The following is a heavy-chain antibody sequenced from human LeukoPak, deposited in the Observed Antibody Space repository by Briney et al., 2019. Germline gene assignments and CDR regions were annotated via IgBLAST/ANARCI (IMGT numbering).Heavy chain of an antibody. CDR1: GFTFSSYG. Sequence: PGRSLRLSCAASGFTFSSYGMHWVRQAPGKGLEWVSAISGSGGSTYYADSVKGRFTISRDNSKNTLYLQMNSLRAEDTAVYYCAKGVAVAGPFDYWGQGTLVTVSS. J-gene: IGHJ4*02. V-gene: IGHV3-23*01. D-gene: IGHD6-19*01. CDR3: AKGVAVAGPFDY. CDR2: ISGSGGST.